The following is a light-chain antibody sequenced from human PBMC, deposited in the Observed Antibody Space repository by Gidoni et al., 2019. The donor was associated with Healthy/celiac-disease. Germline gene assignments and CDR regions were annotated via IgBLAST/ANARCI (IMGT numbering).Light chain of an antibody. V-gene: IGKV3-20*01. CDR3: QQYGSSPGT. CDR2: GAS. Sequence: EIVLTQSPGTLSLSPGERATLSCRASQSVSSSYLACYQQKPGQAPMLLIYGASSRATGIPDRFSGSGSGTDFTLTISRLEPEDFAVYYCQQYGSSPGTFGPGTKVDIK. CDR1: QSVSSSY. J-gene: IGKJ3*01.